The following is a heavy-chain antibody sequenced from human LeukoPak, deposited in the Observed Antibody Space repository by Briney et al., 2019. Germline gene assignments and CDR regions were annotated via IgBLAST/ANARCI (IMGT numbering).Heavy chain of an antibody. J-gene: IGHJ6*02. Sequence: GASVKVSCKASGYTFTSYYMHWVRQAPGQGLEWMGIINPSGGSTSYAQKFQGRVTMTRDTSTSTVYMELSSLRSEDTAMYYCARDLTTVTTFDPSYYYYGMDVWGQGTTVTVSS. CDR3: ARDLTTVTTFDPSYYYYGMDV. D-gene: IGHD4-17*01. V-gene: IGHV1-46*01. CDR2: INPSGGST. CDR1: GYTFTSYY.